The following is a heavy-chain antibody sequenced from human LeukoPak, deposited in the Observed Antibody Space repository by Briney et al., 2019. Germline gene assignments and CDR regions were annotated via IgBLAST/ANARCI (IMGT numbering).Heavy chain of an antibody. J-gene: IGHJ4*02. CDR3: ARDSSAIGYDYVWGSYRYYFDY. CDR2: IIPIFGTA. D-gene: IGHD3-16*02. CDR1: GGTFSSYV. Sequence: ASVKVSCKASGGTFSSYVINWVRQAPGQGLEWMGGIIPIFGTANYAQKFQGRVTITADKSTSTAYMELSSLRSEDTAVYYCARDSSAIGYDYVWGSYRYYFDYWGQGTLVTVSS. V-gene: IGHV1-69*06.